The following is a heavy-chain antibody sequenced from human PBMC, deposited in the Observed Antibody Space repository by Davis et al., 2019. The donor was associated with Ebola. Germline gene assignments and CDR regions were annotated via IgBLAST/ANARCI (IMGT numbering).Heavy chain of an antibody. D-gene: IGHD3-22*01. CDR1: GFTVSSNY. J-gene: IGHJ4*02. CDR3: LRIVGKGYFDY. V-gene: IGHV3-53*01. Sequence: PGGSLRLSCAASGFTVSSNYMSWVRQAPGKGLEWVSVIYSGGSTYYADSVKGRFTISRDNSKNTLYLQMNSLRAEDTAVYYCLRIVGKGYFDYWGQGTLVTVSS. CDR2: IYSGGST.